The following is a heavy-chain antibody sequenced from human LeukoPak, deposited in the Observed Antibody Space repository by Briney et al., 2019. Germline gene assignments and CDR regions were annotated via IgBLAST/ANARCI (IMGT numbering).Heavy chain of an antibody. CDR3: ARWDRVDTAATNDDY. CDR1: GYTFTTYT. D-gene: IGHD5-12*01. V-gene: IGHV1-18*04. CDR2: ISVYNGNT. J-gene: IGHJ4*02. Sequence: ASVKVSCKASGYTFTTYTISWVRQAPGQGLERMGWISVYNGNTNTALKFQGRVTMTADRSTSTAYMELRSLTSDDTAVYYCARWDRVDTAATNDDYWGQGTLVTVSS.